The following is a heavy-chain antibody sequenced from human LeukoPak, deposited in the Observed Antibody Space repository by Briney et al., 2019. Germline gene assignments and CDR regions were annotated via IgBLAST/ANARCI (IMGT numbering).Heavy chain of an antibody. CDR1: GFTFSSYW. V-gene: IGHV4-34*01. J-gene: IGHJ4*02. D-gene: IGHD3-10*01. CDR2: INHSGST. CDR3: ASSEEPSAWFPLRKPVDY. Sequence: GSLRLSCAASGFTFSSYWMSWIRQPPGKGLEGMGEINHSGSTNYNPALTSRVTISVQTSKNQFYPKLSSVTAADTAVYYCASSEEPSAWFPLRKPVDYWGQGTLVTVSS.